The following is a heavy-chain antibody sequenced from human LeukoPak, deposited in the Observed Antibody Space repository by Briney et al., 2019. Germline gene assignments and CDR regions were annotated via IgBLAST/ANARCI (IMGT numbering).Heavy chain of an antibody. CDR3: VKDDGWVQYAN. V-gene: IGHV3-21*04. CDR1: GFSFSTYN. D-gene: IGHD5-24*01. Sequence: GGSLRLSREASGFSFSTYNMNWVRQAPGKGLEWISSITSDSRYRYYADSVKGRFIISRDNSKNTVYLQMNSLSAEDAAVYYCVKDDGWVQYANWGQGTLVTVSS. CDR2: ITSDSRYR. J-gene: IGHJ4*02.